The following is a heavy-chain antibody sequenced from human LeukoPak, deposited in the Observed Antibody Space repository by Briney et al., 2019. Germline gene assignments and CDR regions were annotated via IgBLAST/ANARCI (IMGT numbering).Heavy chain of an antibody. CDR1: GFTFSDYA. Sequence: GGSLRLSCAASGFTFSDYAMSWVRQAPGKGLEWVSGISGSGGSTYYADSVKGRFTISRDNSKNTLYLQMNSLRAEDTAVYYCAKVGFVVVPAAIGRRDYWGQGTLVTVSS. CDR3: AKVGFVVVPAAIGRRDY. J-gene: IGHJ4*02. V-gene: IGHV3-23*01. D-gene: IGHD2-2*02. CDR2: ISGSGGST.